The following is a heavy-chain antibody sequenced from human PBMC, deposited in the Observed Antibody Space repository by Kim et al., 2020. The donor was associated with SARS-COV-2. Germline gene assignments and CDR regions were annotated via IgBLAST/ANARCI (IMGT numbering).Heavy chain of an antibody. J-gene: IGHJ3*02. V-gene: IGHV4-4*02. Sequence: SETLSLTCAVSGGSISSSNWWSWVRQPPGTGLEWIGEIYHSGSTNYNPSLKSRVTISVDKSKNQFSLKLSSVTAADTAVYYCASVAAATPSDAFDIWGQGTRVTVSS. CDR2: IYHSGST. CDR1: GGSISSSNW. CDR3: ASVAAATPSDAFDI. D-gene: IGHD6-13*01.